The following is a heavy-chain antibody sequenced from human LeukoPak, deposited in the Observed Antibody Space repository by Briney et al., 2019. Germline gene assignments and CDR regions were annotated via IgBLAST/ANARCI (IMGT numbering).Heavy chain of an antibody. J-gene: IGHJ4*02. CDR2: MHDSGST. CDR1: GASISSYY. V-gene: IGHV4-59*01. Sequence: SETLSLTCTVSGASISSYYWNWIRQPPGKGLEWIGYMHDSGSTNYNPSLKSRVTISVDTSKHQFSLKLNSVTSADTAVYYCARDTRYYDNSGYYYFDYWGRGTLVTVSS. CDR3: ARDTRYYDNSGYYYFDY. D-gene: IGHD3-22*01.